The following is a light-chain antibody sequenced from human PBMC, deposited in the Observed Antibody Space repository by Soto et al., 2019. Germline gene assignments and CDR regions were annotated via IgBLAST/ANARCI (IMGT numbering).Light chain of an antibody. J-gene: IGKJ1*01. Sequence: EIVLTQSPGSLSLSPGQRATLSCRASQSVDTTFFAWYQKKPGQAPRLLIYGASKRATGIPDMFSGSGSGTDFSLLISRLEPEDFALYYCQQYMSSVTFGQGTNVEIK. CDR3: QQYMSSVT. CDR1: QSVDTTF. CDR2: GAS. V-gene: IGKV3-20*01.